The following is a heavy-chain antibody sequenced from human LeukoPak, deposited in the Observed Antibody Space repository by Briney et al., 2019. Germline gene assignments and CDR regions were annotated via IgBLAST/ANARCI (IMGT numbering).Heavy chain of an antibody. CDR3: ARVAGDSSSWYDY. Sequence: DSLRVSCKASGYTFTGYYMHWVRQAPGQGLDWMGWINTNSGGTNYAQKVQGRVTITRDTSISTAYMELSRLRSDDTAVYYCARVAGDSSSWYDYWGQGTLVTVSS. CDR2: INTNSGGT. J-gene: IGHJ4*02. D-gene: IGHD6-13*01. V-gene: IGHV1-2*02. CDR1: GYTFTGYY.